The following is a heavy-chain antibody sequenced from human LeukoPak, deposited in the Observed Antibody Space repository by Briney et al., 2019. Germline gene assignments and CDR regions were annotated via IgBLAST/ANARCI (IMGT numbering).Heavy chain of an antibody. V-gene: IGHV1-69*04. D-gene: IGHD1-26*01. CDR3: ARAVGATTLNY. J-gene: IGHJ4*02. CDR1: GFTFSSYA. CDR2: IIPILGIA. Sequence: GGSLRLSCAVSGFTFSSYAISWVRQAPGQGLEWMGRIIPILGIANYAQKFQGRVTITADKSTSTAYMELSSLRSEDTAVYYCARAVGATTLNYWGQGTLVTVSS.